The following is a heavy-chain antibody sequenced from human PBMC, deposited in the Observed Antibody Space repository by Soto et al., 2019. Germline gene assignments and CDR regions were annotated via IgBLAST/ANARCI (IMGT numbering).Heavy chain of an antibody. CDR1: GGSFSGYY. V-gene: IGHV4-34*01. J-gene: IGHJ4*02. CDR2: INHSGST. D-gene: IGHD3-22*01. Sequence: QVQLQQWGAGLLKPSETLSLTCAVYGGSFSGYYWSWIHQPPGKGLEWIGEINHSGSTNYNPSLKSRVTISVDTSKNQFSLKLSSVTAADTAVYYCARGRAYYYDSSGYLKVFDYWGQGTLVTVSS. CDR3: ARGRAYYYDSSGYLKVFDY.